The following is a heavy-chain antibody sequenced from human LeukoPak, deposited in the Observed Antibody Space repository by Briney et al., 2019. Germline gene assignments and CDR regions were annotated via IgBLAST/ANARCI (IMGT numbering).Heavy chain of an antibody. CDR3: ARDGRQASAFSYGPNWFDP. Sequence: SVKVSCKASGGTFSSYPISWVRQAPGQGLEWMGGIIPIFGTVNYAQKFQGRVTITADESTGTAYMELSSLRSEDTAVYYCARDGRQASAFSYGPNWFDPWGQGTLVTVSS. D-gene: IGHD5-18*01. CDR2: IIPIFGTV. V-gene: IGHV1-69*13. CDR1: GGTFSSYP. J-gene: IGHJ5*02.